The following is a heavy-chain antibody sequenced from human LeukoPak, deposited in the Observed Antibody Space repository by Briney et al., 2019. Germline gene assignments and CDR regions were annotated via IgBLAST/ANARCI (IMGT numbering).Heavy chain of an antibody. CDR3: ATSMAQDVDAFHI. D-gene: IGHD2-21*01. CDR1: GFTFSNYD. CDR2: ISITGIST. V-gene: IGHV3-23*01. Sequence: GGSLRLSCAASGFTFSNYDMNWVRQAPGKGLEWVSSISITGISTYYADSVKGRFTISRDNSENTLYLQMNNLRAEDTAMFYCATSMAQDVDAFHIWGQGTMVTVSS. J-gene: IGHJ3*02.